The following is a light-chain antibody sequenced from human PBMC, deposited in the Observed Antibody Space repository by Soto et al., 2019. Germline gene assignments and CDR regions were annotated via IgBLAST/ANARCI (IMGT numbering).Light chain of an antibody. CDR1: QTVSTW. V-gene: IGKV1-5*01. CDR2: GAS. Sequence: IQMTQSPPTLSASVGDRVAITCRASQTVSTWLAWYQQKPGTAPRLLIYGASSLNSGVPSRFSGSGSGTEFTLSISSLQPDDFATYYCQQFFNYPWTFGQGTKVDIK. J-gene: IGKJ1*01. CDR3: QQFFNYPWT.